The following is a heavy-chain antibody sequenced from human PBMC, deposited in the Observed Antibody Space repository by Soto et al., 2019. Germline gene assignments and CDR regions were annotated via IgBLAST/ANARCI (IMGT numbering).Heavy chain of an antibody. D-gene: IGHD1-7*01. Sequence: GGSLRLSCAASGFTFSSYAMSWVRQAPGKGLEWVSAISGSGGSTYYADSVKGRFTISRDNSKNTLYLQMNSLRAEDTAVYYCAKDKFIETGTTFRGDYYYGMDVWGQGTTVTVSS. CDR3: AKDKFIETGTTFRGDYYYGMDV. J-gene: IGHJ6*02. CDR2: ISGSGGST. CDR1: GFTFSSYA. V-gene: IGHV3-23*01.